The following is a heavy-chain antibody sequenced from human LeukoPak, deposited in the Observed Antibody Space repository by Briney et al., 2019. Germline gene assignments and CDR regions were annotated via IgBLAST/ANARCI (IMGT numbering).Heavy chain of an antibody. J-gene: IGHJ4*02. V-gene: IGHV1-8*01. CDR1: GYTFTNHD. CDR3: TREKNCPDGICHEE. Sequence: ASVKVSCKASGYTFTNHDINWVRQASGQGLEWLGWMSPSSGNTGYAQKFKGRVTMTRNIAVDTAYMELSSLRSEDTAVYYCTREKNCPDGICHEEWGQGTLVTVSS. CDR2: MSPSSGNT. D-gene: IGHD2-8*01.